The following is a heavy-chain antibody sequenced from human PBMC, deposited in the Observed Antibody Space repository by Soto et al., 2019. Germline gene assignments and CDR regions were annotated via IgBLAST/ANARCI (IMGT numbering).Heavy chain of an antibody. J-gene: IGHJ5*02. V-gene: IGHV3-23*01. CDR3: MREPISMVRANNWFDP. CDR1: TFSFTNSA. CDR2: ISGSGTDT. Sequence: EVQLLESGGGLVNPGGSLRLSCAASTFSFTNSAMSWVRQAPGKGLEWVSAISGSGTDTYYADSVKGRFIISRDRSNNTVYLQMNRLTPQDTATYFCMREPISMVRANNWFDPWGQGTLVIVSS. D-gene: IGHD3-10*01.